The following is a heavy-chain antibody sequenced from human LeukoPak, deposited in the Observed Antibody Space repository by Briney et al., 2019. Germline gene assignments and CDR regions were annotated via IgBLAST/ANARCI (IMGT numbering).Heavy chain of an antibody. CDR1: GFTFGDYA. J-gene: IGHJ5*02. CDR3: ARDNRGFDP. D-gene: IGHD1-14*01. CDR2: ISSSLTTI. Sequence: PGGSLRLSCSGSGFTFGDYAVNWFRQAPGKGLEWVSYISSSLTTIYYADSVKGRFTISRDNAKNSLFLQMNSLRAEDTAVYYCARDNRGFDPWGQGTLVTVSS. V-gene: IGHV3-48*01.